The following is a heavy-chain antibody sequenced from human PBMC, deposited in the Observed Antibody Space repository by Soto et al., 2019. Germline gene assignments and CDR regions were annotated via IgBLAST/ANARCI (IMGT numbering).Heavy chain of an antibody. D-gene: IGHD2-2*01. CDR2: INHSGST. CDR3: ARGRAYCSSNSCYARYYYYGMDV. V-gene: IGHV4-34*01. Sequence: SETLSLTCAVYGGSFSGYYWSWIRQPPGKGLEWIGEINHSGSTNYNPSLKSRVTISVDTPKNQFSLKLSSVSAADTAVYYCARGRAYCSSNSCYARYYYYGMDVWGQGTTVTVSS. CDR1: GGSFSGYY. J-gene: IGHJ6*02.